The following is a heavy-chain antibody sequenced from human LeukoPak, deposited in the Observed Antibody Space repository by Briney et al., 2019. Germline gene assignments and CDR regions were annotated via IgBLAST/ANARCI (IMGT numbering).Heavy chain of an antibody. Sequence: PSQTLSLTCTVSGGSISSGSYYWSWIRQPAGKGLEWIGRIYTSGSTNYNPSLKSRVTISVDTSKNQFSLKLSSVTAADTAVYYCAIGSGWELPEYFQHWGQGTLVTVSS. CDR1: GGSISSGSYY. D-gene: IGHD1-26*01. CDR3: AIGSGWELPEYFQH. CDR2: IYTSGST. V-gene: IGHV4-61*02. J-gene: IGHJ1*01.